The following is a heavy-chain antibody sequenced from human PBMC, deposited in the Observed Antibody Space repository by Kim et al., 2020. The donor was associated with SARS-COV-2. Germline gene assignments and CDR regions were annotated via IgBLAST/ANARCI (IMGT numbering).Heavy chain of an antibody. CDR2: ISYDGSNK. J-gene: IGHJ3*02. D-gene: IGHD3-3*01. CDR3: AKTAIFGGGGAFDI. Sequence: GGSLRLSCAASGFTFSSYGMHWVRQAPGKGLEWVAVISYDGSNKYYADSVKGRFTISRDNSKNTLYLQMNSLRAEDTAVYYCAKTAIFGGGGAFDIWGQGTMVTVSS. V-gene: IGHV3-30*18. CDR1: GFTFSSYG.